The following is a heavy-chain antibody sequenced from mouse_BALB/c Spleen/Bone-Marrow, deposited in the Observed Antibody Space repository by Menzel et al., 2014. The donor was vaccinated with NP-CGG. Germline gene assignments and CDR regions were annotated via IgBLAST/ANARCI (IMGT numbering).Heavy chain of an antibody. CDR2: IDPFNGVT. CDR1: GYSFTNYY. Sequence: EVKLVESGPELMKPGASVKISCKASGYSFTNYYIHWVKQSHGKSLEWIGYIDPFNGVTTYNQKFKGKATLTVDKSSNTAYMHLSSLRSQNTAVFYCAKGVITTDPGFAYCGQGTLCTVSA. J-gene: IGHJ3*01. V-gene: IGHV1S135*01. D-gene: IGHD2-4*01. CDR3: AKGVITTDPGFAY.